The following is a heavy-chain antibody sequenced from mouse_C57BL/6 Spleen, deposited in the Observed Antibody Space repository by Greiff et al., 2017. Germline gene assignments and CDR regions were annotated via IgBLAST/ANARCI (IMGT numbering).Heavy chain of an antibody. V-gene: IGHV1-22*01. J-gene: IGHJ4*01. CDR1: GYTFTDYN. CDR2: INPNNGGT. Sequence: EVQLQQSGPELVKPGASVKMSCKASGYTFTDYNMHWVKQSHGKSLEWIGYINPNNGGTSYNQKFKGKATLTVNKSSSTAYMELRSLTSEDSAVYYCARWGYDYGYAMDYWGQGTSVTVSS. CDR3: ARWGYDYGYAMDY. D-gene: IGHD2-4*01.